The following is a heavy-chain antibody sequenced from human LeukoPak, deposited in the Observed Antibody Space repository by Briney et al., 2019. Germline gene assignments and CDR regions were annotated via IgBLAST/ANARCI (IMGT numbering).Heavy chain of an antibody. Sequence: GGSLRLSCAASGFTFSSYNMNWVRQAPGKGLEWVSGIGPSGTRTYYADSVKGRFAISRDNSRNTVYLQMNSLRADDTAVYYCAKDWAWGWFDPWGQGTLVTVSS. CDR2: IGPSGTRT. CDR1: GFTFSSYN. J-gene: IGHJ5*02. V-gene: IGHV3-23*01. D-gene: IGHD3-16*01. CDR3: AKDWAWGWFDP.